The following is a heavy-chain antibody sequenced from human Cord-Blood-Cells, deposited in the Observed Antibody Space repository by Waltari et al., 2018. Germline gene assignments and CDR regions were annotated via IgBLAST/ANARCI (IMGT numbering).Heavy chain of an antibody. CDR1: GCTFDDYT. Sequence: EVQLVESGGVVVQPGGSLRLSCAASGCTFDDYTMHWVRLAPGKGLEWVSLISWDGGSTYYADSVKGRFTISRDNSKNSLYLQMNSLRTEDTALYYCAKENDYSNSLFDYWGQGTLVTVSS. D-gene: IGHD4-4*01. CDR2: ISWDGGST. V-gene: IGHV3-43*01. CDR3: AKENDYSNSLFDY. J-gene: IGHJ4*02.